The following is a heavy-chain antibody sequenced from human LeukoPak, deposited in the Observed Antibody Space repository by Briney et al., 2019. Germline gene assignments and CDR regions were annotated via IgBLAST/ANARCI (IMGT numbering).Heavy chain of an antibody. D-gene: IGHD3-22*01. CDR3: ARLYYYDSLLD. CDR2: IYVDGRST. J-gene: IGHJ4*02. CDR1: GFTFSSFW. Sequence: PGGSLRLSCAASGFTFSSFWMHWVRHAPGKGLVWVSRIYVDGRSTTYADSVKGRFTISRDNAKNTLYLQMNSLRAEDAAVYYCARLYYYDSLLDWGQGTLVTVSS. V-gene: IGHV3-74*03.